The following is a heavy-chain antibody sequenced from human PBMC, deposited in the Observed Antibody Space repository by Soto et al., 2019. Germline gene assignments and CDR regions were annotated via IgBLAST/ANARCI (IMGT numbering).Heavy chain of an antibody. CDR1: GFTFSSYA. CDR2: ISGSGGST. CDR3: AKKGRQARHFYMDV. D-gene: IGHD2-15*01. J-gene: IGHJ6*03. V-gene: IGHV3-23*01. Sequence: GGSLRLSCAASGFTFSSYAMSWVRQAPGKGLEWVSAISGSGGSTYYADSVKGRFTISRDNSKNTLYLQMNSLRAEDTAVYYCAKKGRQARHFYMDVWGKGTTVTVSS.